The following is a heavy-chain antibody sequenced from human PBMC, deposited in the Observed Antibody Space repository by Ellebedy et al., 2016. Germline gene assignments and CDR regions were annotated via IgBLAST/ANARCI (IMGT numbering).Heavy chain of an antibody. V-gene: IGHV4-59*01. CDR1: GGSISSYY. CDR2: IYYSGST. Sequence: SETLSLXCTVSGGSISSYYWSWIRQPPGKGLEWIGYIYYSGSTNYNPSLKSRVTISVDTSKNQFSLKLSSVTAADTAVYYCARDPRGGATLDYWGQGTLVTVSS. D-gene: IGHD1-26*01. J-gene: IGHJ4*02. CDR3: ARDPRGGATLDY.